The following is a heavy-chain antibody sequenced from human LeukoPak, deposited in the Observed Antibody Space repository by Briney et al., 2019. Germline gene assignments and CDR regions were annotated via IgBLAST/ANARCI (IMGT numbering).Heavy chain of an antibody. J-gene: IGHJ4*02. V-gene: IGHV1-2*02. Sequence: ASVKVSCKASGYTFTGYYMHWVRQAPGQGLEWMGWINPNSGGTNYAQKFQGRVTMTRDTSISTAYMELSRLRSDDTAVYYCARGERYCTNGVCYQYYFDYWGQGTLVTVSS. CDR2: INPNSGGT. CDR1: GYTFTGYY. D-gene: IGHD2-8*01. CDR3: ARGERYCTNGVCYQYYFDY.